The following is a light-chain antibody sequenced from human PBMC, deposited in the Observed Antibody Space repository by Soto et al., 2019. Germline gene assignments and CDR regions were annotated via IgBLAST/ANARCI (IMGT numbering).Light chain of an antibody. CDR1: QGISNY. J-gene: IGKJ4*01. V-gene: IGKV1-27*01. CDR3: QKYNSAPRLT. Sequence: DIPMTQSPSSLYASVGDRVTITCRASQGISNYLAWYQQKPGKVPKLLIYAASTLQSGVPSRFSGSGSGTDFTLTISSLQPEDVATYYCQKYNSAPRLTFGGGTKVEIK. CDR2: AAS.